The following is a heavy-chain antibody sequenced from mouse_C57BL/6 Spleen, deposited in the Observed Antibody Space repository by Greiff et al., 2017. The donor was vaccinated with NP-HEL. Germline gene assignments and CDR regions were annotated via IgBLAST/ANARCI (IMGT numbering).Heavy chain of an antibody. V-gene: IGHV1-26*01. CDR3: ARGGRGS. J-gene: IGHJ2*01. CDR1: GYTFTDYY. CDR2: INPNNGGT. Sequence: VQLQQSGPELVKPGASVKISCKASGYTFTDYYMNWVKQSHGKSLEWIGDINPNNGGTSYNQKFKGKATLTVDKSSSTAYMELRSLTSEDSAVYYCARGGRGSWGQGTTLTVSS. D-gene: IGHD1-1*01.